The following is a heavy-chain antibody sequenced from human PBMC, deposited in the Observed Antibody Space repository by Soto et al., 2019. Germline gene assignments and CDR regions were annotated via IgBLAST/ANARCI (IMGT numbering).Heavy chain of an antibody. CDR3: ARGRYGDY. CDR2: ISAHNDNT. CDR1: GYTFTSYG. D-gene: IGHD1-1*01. J-gene: IGHJ4*02. V-gene: IGHV1-18*01. Sequence: QVHLVQSGAEVKKPGASVKVSCKCSGYTFTSYGITWVRQAPGQGLEWMGWISAHNDNTDYAQKLQGRVTVTRDTSTSTAYMELRRLRSDDTAVYYCARGRYGDYWGQGALVTVSS.